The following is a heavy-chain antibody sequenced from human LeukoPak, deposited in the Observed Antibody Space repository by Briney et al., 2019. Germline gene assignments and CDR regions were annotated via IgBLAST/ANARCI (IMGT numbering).Heavy chain of an antibody. J-gene: IGHJ4*02. Sequence: SETLSLTCTVSGGSISSSSYYWGWIRQPPGKGLEWIGEINHSGSTNYNPSLKSRVTISVDTSKNQFSLKLSSVTAADTAVYYCARVRVYSSSWYHAYYFDYWGQGTLVTVSS. CDR2: INHSGST. V-gene: IGHV4-39*07. D-gene: IGHD6-13*01. CDR3: ARVRVYSSSWYHAYYFDY. CDR1: GGSISSSSYY.